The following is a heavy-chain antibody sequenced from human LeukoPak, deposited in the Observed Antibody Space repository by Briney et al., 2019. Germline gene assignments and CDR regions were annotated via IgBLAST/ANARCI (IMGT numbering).Heavy chain of an antibody. D-gene: IGHD1-26*01. Sequence: GGSLRLSCTGSGFIFGDYAMNWVRQAPGKGLEWVGVIRSKAYGGTAEYAASVKGRFTISRDDSKSIAYLQMSSLKTEDTAVYYCTSDEAEDTSYWGQGTLVTVSS. CDR1: GFIFGDYA. CDR3: TSDEAEDTSY. CDR2: IRSKAYGGTA. J-gene: IGHJ4*02. V-gene: IGHV3-49*04.